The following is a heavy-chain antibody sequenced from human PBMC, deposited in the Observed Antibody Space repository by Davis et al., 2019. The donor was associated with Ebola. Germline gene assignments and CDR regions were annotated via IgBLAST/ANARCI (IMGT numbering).Heavy chain of an antibody. CDR2: IYYSGST. CDR3: TGTTVTTSPFDF. Sequence: MPSETLSLTCTVSGGSISSYYWSWIRQPPGKGLEWIGYIYYSGSTNYNPSLKSRVTISVDTSKNQFSLRLSSLTAADTAVYYCTGTTVTTSPFDFWGQGTLVTVSS. V-gene: IGHV4-59*08. D-gene: IGHD4-17*01. CDR1: GGSISSYY. J-gene: IGHJ4*02.